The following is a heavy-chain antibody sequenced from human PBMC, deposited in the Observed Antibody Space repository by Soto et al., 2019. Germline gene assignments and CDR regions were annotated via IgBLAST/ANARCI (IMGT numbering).Heavy chain of an antibody. CDR3: ARGDREDTAVVIGVRPGEYGVDV. D-gene: IGHD2-15*01. CDR1: GFTFSNYA. CDR2: ISYNGGNR. Sequence: QVQLVESGGGVVQPGRSLRLSCAASGFTFSNYAMHWVRQAPGKGLECVAVISYNGGNRFYRDYVKGRFTISRDNSKNTVHLQIDSLRYEDAAVYYCARGDREDTAVVIGVRPGEYGVDVWGQATTVTVSS. V-gene: IGHV3-30*14. J-gene: IGHJ6*02.